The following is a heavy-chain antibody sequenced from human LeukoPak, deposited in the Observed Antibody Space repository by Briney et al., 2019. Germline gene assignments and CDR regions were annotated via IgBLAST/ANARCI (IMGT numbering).Heavy chain of an antibody. D-gene: IGHD5-18*01. V-gene: IGHV1-69*13. CDR1: GGTFSSYA. J-gene: IGHJ4*02. CDR2: IIPIFGTA. CDR3: ARSGYSYGYPFDY. Sequence: SVKVSCKASGGTFSSYAISWVRKAPVQGLEWMGGIIPIFGTANYAQKFQGRVTITADESTSTAYMELSSLRSEDTAVYYCARSGYSYGYPFDYWGQGTLVTVSS.